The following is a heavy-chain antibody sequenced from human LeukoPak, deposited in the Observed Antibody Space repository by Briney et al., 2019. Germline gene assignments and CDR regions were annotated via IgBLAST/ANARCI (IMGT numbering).Heavy chain of an antibody. CDR2: FLNRGGDT. CDR1: GFSVTTSP. CDR3: AKDGYGSGSYSQYFDS. D-gene: IGHD3-10*01. J-gene: IGHJ4*02. V-gene: IGHV3-23*01. Sequence: QTGGSLRLSCTASGFSVTTSPMSWFRQSPGKGLEWVSAFLNRGGDTYYADSVKGRFTISRDNSKNTLYLQMSSLRAEDTAVYYCAKDGYGSGSYSQYFDSWGQGTLVTVSS.